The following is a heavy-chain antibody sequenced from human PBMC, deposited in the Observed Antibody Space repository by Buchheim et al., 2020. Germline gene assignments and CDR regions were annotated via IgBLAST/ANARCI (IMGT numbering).Heavy chain of an antibody. CDR2: ISYDGSNK. J-gene: IGHJ6*02. D-gene: IGHD6-19*01. CDR3: AKDRPFTGGYSSGWRQGFYYYYGMDV. CDR1: GFTFSSYG. Sequence: QVQLVESGGGVVQPGRSLRLSCAASGFTFSSYGMHWVRQAPGKGLEWVAVISYDGSNKYYADSVKGRFPISRDNSKNTLYLQMNSLRAEDTAVYYCAKDRPFTGGYSSGWRQGFYYYYGMDVWGQGTT. V-gene: IGHV3-30*18.